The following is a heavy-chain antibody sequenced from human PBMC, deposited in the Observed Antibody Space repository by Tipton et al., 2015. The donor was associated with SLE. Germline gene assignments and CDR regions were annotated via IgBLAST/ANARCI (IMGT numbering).Heavy chain of an antibody. V-gene: IGHV4-59*13. CDR1: GDSLNSYY. D-gene: IGHD4-23*01. CDR3: ARDLDYGGTIGFDY. CDR2: VSYSGST. Sequence: LRLSCTVSGDSLNSYYWTWIRQPPGKGLEWIGCVSYSGSTNYNPSLKSRVTISVDTSKNQFSLKLSSVTAADTAVYYCARDLDYGGTIGFDYWGQGTLVTVSS. J-gene: IGHJ4*02.